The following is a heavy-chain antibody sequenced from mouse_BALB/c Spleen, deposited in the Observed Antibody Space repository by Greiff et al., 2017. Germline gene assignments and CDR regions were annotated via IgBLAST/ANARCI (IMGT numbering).Heavy chain of an antibody. V-gene: IGHV3-6*02. J-gene: IGHJ3*01. CDR2: ISYDGSN. D-gene: IGHD4-1*01. CDR1: GYSITSGYY. CDR3: ARRNWDGAWFAY. Sequence: EVQRVESGPGLVKPSQSLSLTCSVTGYSITSGYYWNWIRQFPGNKLEWMGYISYDGSNNYNPSLKNRISITRDTSKNQFFLKLNSVTTEDTATYYCARRNWDGAWFAYWGQGTLVTVSA.